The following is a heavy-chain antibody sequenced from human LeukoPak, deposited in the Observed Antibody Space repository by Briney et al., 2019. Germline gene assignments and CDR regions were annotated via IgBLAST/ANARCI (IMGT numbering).Heavy chain of an antibody. CDR1: GGSISSSNW. J-gene: IGHJ4*02. Sequence: PSEALSLTCAVSGGSISSSNWWSWVRQPPGKGLEWIGEIYHSGSTNYNPSLKSRVTISVDKSKNQFSLKLSSVTAADTAVYYCARGAGDSSGYYADYWGQGTLVTVSS. V-gene: IGHV4-4*02. CDR2: IYHSGST. D-gene: IGHD3-22*01. CDR3: ARGAGDSSGYYADY.